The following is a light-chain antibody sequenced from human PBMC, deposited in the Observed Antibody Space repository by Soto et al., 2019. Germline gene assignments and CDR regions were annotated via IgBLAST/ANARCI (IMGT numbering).Light chain of an antibody. CDR2: AAS. CDR1: QDISSH. J-gene: IGKJ4*01. CDR3: QQVKTYLLT. Sequence: DIQLTQSPSFLSASVGDRVTSTCRASQDISSHLAWYQQKPGKAPKLLIYAASTLQSGVPSGFGGSGSGTEFTLTITSLQPEDFATYYCQQVKTYLLTFGGGTKVEIK. V-gene: IGKV1-9*01.